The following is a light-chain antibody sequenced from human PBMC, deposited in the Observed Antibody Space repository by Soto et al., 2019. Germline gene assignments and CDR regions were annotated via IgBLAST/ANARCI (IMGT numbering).Light chain of an antibody. J-gene: IGKJ5*01. CDR2: AAS. Sequence: DIQMTQSPSSLSASVGDRVTITCRASQSISSYLNWYQQKPGKAPKLLMYAASSLQSGVPSRFSGSGSGTDFNLTISSLQPEDFATYYCQQSYSTPITFGQGTRLEIK. CDR1: QSISSY. CDR3: QQSYSTPIT. V-gene: IGKV1-39*01.